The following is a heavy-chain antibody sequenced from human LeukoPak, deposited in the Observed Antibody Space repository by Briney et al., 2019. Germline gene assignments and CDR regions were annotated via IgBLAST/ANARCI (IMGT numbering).Heavy chain of an antibody. V-gene: IGHV3-23*01. D-gene: IGHD3-9*01. J-gene: IGHJ4*02. CDR3: AKPNSMYYDILTGYYDHHSAFDY. Sequence: GGSLRLSCAASGFTFSSYAMSWVRQAPGKGLEWVSAISGSGGSTYYADSVKGRFTISRDNSKNTLYLQMNSLRAEDTAVYYCAKPNSMYYDILTGYYDHHSAFDYWGQGTLVTVSS. CDR2: ISGSGGST. CDR1: GFTFSSYA.